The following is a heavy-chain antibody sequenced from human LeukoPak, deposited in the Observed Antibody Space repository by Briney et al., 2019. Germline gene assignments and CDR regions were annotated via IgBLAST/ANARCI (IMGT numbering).Heavy chain of an antibody. D-gene: IGHD5-24*01. CDR1: GYSFTSYW. CDR2: IYPGDSDT. J-gene: IGHJ3*02. CDR3: ARQGGEMATNSNAFDI. V-gene: IGHV5-51*01. Sequence: GESLKISCKGSGYSFTSYWIGWVRQMPGKGLEWRGIIYPGDSDTRYSPSFQGQVTISADKSISTAYLQWSSLKASDTAMYYCARQGGEMATNSNAFDIWGQGTMVTVSS.